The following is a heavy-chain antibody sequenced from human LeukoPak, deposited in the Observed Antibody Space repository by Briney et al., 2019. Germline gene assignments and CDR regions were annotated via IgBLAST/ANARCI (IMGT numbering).Heavy chain of an antibody. Sequence: ASVKVSCKASGYTFTSYGINWVRQAPGQGLEWMGWISAYNGNTNYAQKFQGRVTMTTDTSTSTAYMELRSLRSDDTAMYYCARDMRPTVVTVFDHWGQGTLVTVSS. CDR3: ARDMRPTVVTVFDH. D-gene: IGHD4-23*01. CDR1: GYTFTSYG. J-gene: IGHJ4*02. CDR2: ISAYNGNT. V-gene: IGHV1-18*01.